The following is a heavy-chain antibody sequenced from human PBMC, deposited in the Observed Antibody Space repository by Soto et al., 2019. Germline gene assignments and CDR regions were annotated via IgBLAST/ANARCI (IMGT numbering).Heavy chain of an antibody. Sequence: QVQLVESGGGVVQPGRSLRLSCAAYGCTFRADAMQWVRQAPGKGLEWVALMSDDGTNEYYADSVKGRFTISRDNSKNSQYFHIISLRVVDTAVYYCAKDLNHSSGYFFTVRLDAMDVWGQGTTV. CDR3: AKDLNHSSGYFFTVRLDAMDV. CDR1: GCTFRADA. J-gene: IGHJ6*02. V-gene: IGHV3-30*18. CDR2: MSDDGTNE. D-gene: IGHD3-22*01.